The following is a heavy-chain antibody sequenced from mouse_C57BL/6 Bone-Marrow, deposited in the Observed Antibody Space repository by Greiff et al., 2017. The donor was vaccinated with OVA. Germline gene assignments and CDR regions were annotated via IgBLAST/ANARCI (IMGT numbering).Heavy chain of an antibody. Sequence: DVMLVESGGGLVQPGGSMKLSCVASGFTFSNYWMNWVRQSPEKGLEWVAQIRLKSDNYATHYAESVKGRFTISRDDSKSSVYLQMNNLRSEDTGIYYCTDYYGYEGLYFDYWGQGTTLTVSS. J-gene: IGHJ2*01. CDR3: TDYYGYEGLYFDY. CDR1: GFTFSNYW. V-gene: IGHV6-3*01. CDR2: IRLKSDNYAT. D-gene: IGHD2-2*01.